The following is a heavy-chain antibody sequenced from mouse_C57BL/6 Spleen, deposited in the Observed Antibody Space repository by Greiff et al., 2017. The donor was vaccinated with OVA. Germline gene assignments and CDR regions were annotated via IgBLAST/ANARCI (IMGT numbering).Heavy chain of an antibody. J-gene: IGHJ3*01. D-gene: IGHD3-3*01. V-gene: IGHV1-42*01. CDR2: INPSTGGT. CDR3: ARRIPGCDAQFAY. Sequence: VQLKESGPELVKPGASVKISCKASGYSFTGYYMNWVKQSPEKSLEWIGEINPSTGGTTYNQKFKAKATLTVDKSSSTAYMQLKSLTSEDSAVYYCARRIPGCDAQFAYWGQGTLVTVSA. CDR1: GYSFTGYY.